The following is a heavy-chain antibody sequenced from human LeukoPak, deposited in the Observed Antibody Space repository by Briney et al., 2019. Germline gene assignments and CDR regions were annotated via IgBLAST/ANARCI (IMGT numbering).Heavy chain of an antibody. V-gene: IGHV3-33*01. J-gene: IGHJ4*02. CDR3: VRDRGSTNYFDY. Sequence: GRSLRLSCAASGFTFSSYGMQWVRQAPGKGLEWVAIIWYDGNNKYYADSLKGRFTISRDNSKNTLYLQINSLRAEDTAVYFCVRDRGSTNYFDYWGQGALVTVSS. CDR1: GFTFSSYG. D-gene: IGHD3-10*01. CDR2: IWYDGNNK.